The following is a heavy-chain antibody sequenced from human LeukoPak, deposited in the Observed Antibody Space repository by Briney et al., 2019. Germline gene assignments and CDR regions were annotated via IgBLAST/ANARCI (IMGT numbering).Heavy chain of an antibody. J-gene: IGHJ4*02. Sequence: PSESLSLTCTVSGGSISASYRSWVRQPPGKGLEWLGYIYYSGRTTYNPSLRSRVTISVNTSNTHFSLKLTSVTAADTAVYYCATRPARGSGPYYPYFDYWGQGTLVTVSS. V-gene: IGHV4-59*01. CDR2: IYYSGRT. D-gene: IGHD3-22*01. CDR3: ATRPARGSGPYYPYFDY. CDR1: GGSISASY.